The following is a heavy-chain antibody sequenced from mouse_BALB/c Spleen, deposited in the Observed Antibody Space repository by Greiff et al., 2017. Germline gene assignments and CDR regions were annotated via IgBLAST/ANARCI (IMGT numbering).Heavy chain of an antibody. J-gene: IGHJ4*01. CDR2: IDTSDSYT. CDR3: AGTGNYAMDY. V-gene: IGHV1-69*01. Sequence: QVQLQQPGAELVMPGASVKMSCKASGYTFTDYWMHWVKQRPGQGLEWIGAIDTSDSYTSYNQKFKGKATLTVDESSSTAYMQLSSLTSEDSAVYYCAGTGNYAMDYWGQGTSVTVSS. D-gene: IGHD4-1*01. CDR1: GYTFTDYW.